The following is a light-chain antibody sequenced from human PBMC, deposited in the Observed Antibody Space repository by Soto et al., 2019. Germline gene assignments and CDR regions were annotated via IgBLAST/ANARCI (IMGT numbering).Light chain of an antibody. V-gene: IGLV2-14*03. CDR1: SSDVGGYNY. CDR2: DVS. Sequence: QSALTQPASVSGSPGQSIAISCTGTSSDVGGYNYVSWYQHHPGKVPKLMIYDVSNRPSGVSNRFSGSKSGNTASLTISGLQAEYEADYYCSSYTSSSTPYVFGTGTKVTVL. CDR3: SSYTSSSTPYV. J-gene: IGLJ1*01.